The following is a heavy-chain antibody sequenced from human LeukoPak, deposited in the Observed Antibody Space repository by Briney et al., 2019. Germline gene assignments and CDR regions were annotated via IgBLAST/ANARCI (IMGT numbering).Heavy chain of an antibody. Sequence: SETLSLTCTISGGSISSYYWSWIRQPPGKGLEWIGNIYDSGSTNYNPSLKSRATISVDTSENQCSLKLSSVTAADTAVYYCARQSISGSSLSYFDYWGQGTLVNVSS. CDR1: GGSISSYY. D-gene: IGHD3-22*01. CDR2: IYDSGST. V-gene: IGHV4-59*01. J-gene: IGHJ4*02. CDR3: ARQSISGSSLSYFDY.